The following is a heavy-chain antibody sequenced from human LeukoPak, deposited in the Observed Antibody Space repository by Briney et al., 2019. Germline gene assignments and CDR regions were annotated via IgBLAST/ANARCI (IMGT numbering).Heavy chain of an antibody. CDR2: IYYSGST. CDR1: GGSISSGDYY. CDR3: ARVDIVVVPAARGIFDY. J-gene: IGHJ4*02. Sequence: PSETLSLTCTVSGGSISSGDYYWSWIRQPPGKGLEWIEYIYYSGSTYYNPSLKSRVTISVDTSKNQFSLKLSSVTAADTAVYYCARVDIVVVPAARGIFDYWGQGTLVTVSS. D-gene: IGHD2-2*01. V-gene: IGHV4-30-4*08.